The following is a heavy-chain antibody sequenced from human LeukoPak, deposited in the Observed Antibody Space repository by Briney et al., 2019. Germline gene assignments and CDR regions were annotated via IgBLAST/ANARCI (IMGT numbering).Heavy chain of an antibody. J-gene: IGHJ3*01. D-gene: IGHD3-3*01. CDR3: AREDITIFGVVN. V-gene: IGHV4-30-4*08. Sequence: PSQTLSLACTLSARSMSSGDNYWSWIRQPPGKGLEWIRYSSYSGSTYYNPSLKSRVTISVDTSKNQFSLKLSSVTAADTAVYYCAREDITIFGVVNWGQGTMVTVSS. CDR1: ARSMSSGDNY. CDR2: SSYSGST.